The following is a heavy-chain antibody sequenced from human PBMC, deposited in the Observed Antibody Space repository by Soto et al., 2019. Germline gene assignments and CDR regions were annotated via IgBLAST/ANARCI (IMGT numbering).Heavy chain of an antibody. CDR1: GFTFGDFG. D-gene: IGHD1-1*01. V-gene: IGHV3-30*03. CDR3: ARDLTAYNSAYKFGF. CDR2: ISFEGSNK. J-gene: IGHJ6*02. Sequence: LRLSFAASGFTFGDFGMHWVRQSAGKWLEWVAVISFEGSNKYFAESVKGRFTISRDDSKNTVYLQMNSLRPEDTAVYFCARDLTAYNSAYKFGFWGQGTSVTVSS.